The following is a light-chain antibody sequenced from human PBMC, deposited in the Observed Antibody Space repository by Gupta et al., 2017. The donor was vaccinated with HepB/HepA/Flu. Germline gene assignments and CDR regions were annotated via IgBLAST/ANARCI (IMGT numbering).Light chain of an antibody. V-gene: IGKV1-5*03. CDR2: KAS. CDR3: QQYDRSPGT. J-gene: IGKJ1*01. Sequence: DIQMTQSPSTLSASVGDRVTITCRASQNILTWLAWYQQKPGKAPRLLIYKASNLESGVPSRFSGSGSGTEFTLTISSLQPDDFAIYFCQQYDRSPGTFGRGNKGE. CDR1: QNILTW.